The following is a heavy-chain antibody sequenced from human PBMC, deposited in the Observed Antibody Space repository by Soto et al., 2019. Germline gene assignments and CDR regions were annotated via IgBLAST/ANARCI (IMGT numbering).Heavy chain of an antibody. CDR3: ARDPSEQQLGRGYYYYYGMDV. D-gene: IGHD6-13*01. Sequence: QVQLVESGGGVVQPGRSLRLSCAASGFTFSSYAMHWVRQAPGKGLEWVAVISYDGSNKYYADSVKGRFTISRDNSKNTLYLQMNSLRAEDTAVYYCARDPSEQQLGRGYYYYYGMDVWGQGTTVTVSS. CDR1: GFTFSSYA. CDR2: ISYDGSNK. V-gene: IGHV3-30-3*01. J-gene: IGHJ6*02.